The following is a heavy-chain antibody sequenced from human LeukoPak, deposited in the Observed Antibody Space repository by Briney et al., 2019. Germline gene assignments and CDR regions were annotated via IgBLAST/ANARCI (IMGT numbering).Heavy chain of an antibody. CDR3: ARAQAVVKGAFDI. V-gene: IGHV3-72*01. J-gene: IGHJ3*02. D-gene: IGHD3-22*01. CDR2: TRNKANSYTT. CDR1: GFTFSDHY. Sequence: GGSLRLSCAASGFTFSDHYMDWVRQAPGKGREWVGRTRNKANSYTTEYAASVKGRFTISRDDSKNSLYLQMNSLKTEDTAVYYCARAQAVVKGAFDIWGQGTMVTVSS.